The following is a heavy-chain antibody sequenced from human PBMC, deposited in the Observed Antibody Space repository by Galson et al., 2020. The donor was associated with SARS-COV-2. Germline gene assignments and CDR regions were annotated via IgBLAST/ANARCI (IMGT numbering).Heavy chain of an antibody. D-gene: IGHD2-21*02. Sequence: ASVKVSCKASGYDFSSYGISWVRQAPGHGLEWMGWINGKNKDHTNTAQKFQGRVTMTTDTSTSTVYMELTSLRSDDTAVYYCARDFPLVTEVDNFDPWGQGTLVTVSS. CDR1: GYDFSSYG. CDR3: ARDFPLVTEVDNFDP. CDR2: INGKNKDHT. J-gene: IGHJ5*02. V-gene: IGHV1-18*04.